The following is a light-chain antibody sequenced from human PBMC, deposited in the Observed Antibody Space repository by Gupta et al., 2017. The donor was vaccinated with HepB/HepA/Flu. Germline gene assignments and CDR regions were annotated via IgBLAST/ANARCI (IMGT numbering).Light chain of an antibody. CDR3: QQFYGTPYT. CDR1: QSVLYSSNNKNY. CDR2: WAS. V-gene: IGKV4-1*01. Sequence: IVTTQSPHSLSVSLGERATINCKSSQSVLYSSNNKNYLAWYQQKPGQPPKLLIYWASTRESGVPDRFSGSGSGTDFTLTISSLQAEDVAVYYCQQFYGTPYTFGQGTKLEIK. J-gene: IGKJ2*01.